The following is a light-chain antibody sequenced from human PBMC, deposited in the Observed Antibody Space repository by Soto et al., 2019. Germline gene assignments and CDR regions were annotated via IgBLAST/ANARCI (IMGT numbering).Light chain of an antibody. Sequence: DIQMTQSPSSLSASVGDRVTITCRASQTISIYLNWYQQKPGKAPKLLIYAASSLQSGVPSRFSGSGSGTECTLTISSLQPEDFATYYCQQSYSTPWTFGQGTKMEIK. CDR1: QTISIY. CDR3: QQSYSTPWT. CDR2: AAS. V-gene: IGKV1-39*01. J-gene: IGKJ1*01.